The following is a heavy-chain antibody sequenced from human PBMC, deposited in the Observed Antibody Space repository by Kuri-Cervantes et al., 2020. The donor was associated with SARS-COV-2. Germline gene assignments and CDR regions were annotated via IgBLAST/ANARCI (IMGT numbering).Heavy chain of an antibody. CDR2: ISYDGSNK. CDR3: AKGVTSGSLDY. CDR1: GFAFSSYA. D-gene: IGHD1-26*01. V-gene: IGHV3-30-3*01. J-gene: IGHJ4*02. Sequence: GESLKISCAASGFAFSSYAMHWVRQAPGKGLEWVAVISYDGSNKYYADSVKGRFTISRDNSKNTLYLQMNSLRAEDTAVYYCAKGVTSGSLDYWGQGTLVTVSS.